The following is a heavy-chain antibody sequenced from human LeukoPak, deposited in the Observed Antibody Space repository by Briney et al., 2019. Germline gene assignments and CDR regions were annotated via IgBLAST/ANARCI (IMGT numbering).Heavy chain of an antibody. CDR3: ATTSVARPGVYYYYYMDV. Sequence: PGRSLRLSCAASGFTFSSYGMNWVRQAPGKGLEWVSAIWYDGSNKYYADSVKGRFTIFRDNSKNTLDLQMNSLRAEDTAVYYCATTSVARPGVYYYYYMDVWGKGTTVTVSS. V-gene: IGHV3-33*01. D-gene: IGHD1-1*01. J-gene: IGHJ6*03. CDR2: IWYDGSNK. CDR1: GFTFSSYG.